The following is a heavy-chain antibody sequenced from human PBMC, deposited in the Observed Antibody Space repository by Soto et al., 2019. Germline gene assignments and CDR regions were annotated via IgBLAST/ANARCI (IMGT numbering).Heavy chain of an antibody. CDR2: INQVESER. Sequence: GGSLRLSCVASGFTFSNSWMSWVRQPPGKALEWVANINQVESERNYVDSVKGRFTISRDNAENSLYLQMNSLRVEDTAMYYCARGHYGMDVWGQGTTVTVSS. CDR1: GFTFSNSW. CDR3: ARGHYGMDV. V-gene: IGHV3-7*04. J-gene: IGHJ6*02.